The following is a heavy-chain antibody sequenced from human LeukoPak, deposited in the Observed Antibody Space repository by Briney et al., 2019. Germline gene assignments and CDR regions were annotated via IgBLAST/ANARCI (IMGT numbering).Heavy chain of an antibody. J-gene: IGHJ6*03. CDR1: GFTFSTYN. CDR3: ARDPYSGHYGNDYYYYMDV. V-gene: IGHV3-21*01. CDR2: ITSSSSYA. D-gene: IGHD5-12*01. Sequence: GGSLRLSCAASGFTFSTYNMNWVRQAPGKRLEWVSSITSSSSYAFYADSVKGRFTISRDNAKSSLYLQMNNLRAEDTAVYYCARDPYSGHYGNDYYYYMDVWGKGTRSPSP.